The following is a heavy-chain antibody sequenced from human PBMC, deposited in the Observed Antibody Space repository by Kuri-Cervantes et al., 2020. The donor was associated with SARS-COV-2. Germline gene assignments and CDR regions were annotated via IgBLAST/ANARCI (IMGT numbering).Heavy chain of an antibody. CDR3: ARARAAAGTFIEYFQH. V-gene: IGHV3-30-3*01. CDR2: ISYDGSNK. CDR1: GFTFSIYA. Sequence: GESLKISCAASGFTFSIYAMHWVRQAPGKGLEWVAVISYDGSNKYYADSVKGRFTISRDNSKNTLYLQMNSLRAEDTAVYYCARARAAAGTFIEYFQHWGQGTLVTVSS. J-gene: IGHJ1*01. D-gene: IGHD6-13*01.